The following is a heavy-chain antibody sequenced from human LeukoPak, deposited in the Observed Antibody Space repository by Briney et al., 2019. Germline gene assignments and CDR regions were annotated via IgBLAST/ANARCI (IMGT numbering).Heavy chain of an antibody. V-gene: IGHV3-23*01. CDR2: ITGSGVST. J-gene: IGHJ3*02. CDR3: AKHGTQLKPFDI. CDR1: GFTFSSYA. Sequence: GGSLRLSCAASGFTFSSYAMSWLRQAPGKGLEWVSSITGSGVSTYYADSVKGHFTISRDNSKNTLYLQMNSLRAEDTAVYYCAKHGTQLKPFDIWGRGTMVTVSS. D-gene: IGHD2-2*01.